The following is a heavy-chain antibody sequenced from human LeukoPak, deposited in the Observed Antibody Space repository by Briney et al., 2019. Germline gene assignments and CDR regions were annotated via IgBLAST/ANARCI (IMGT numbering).Heavy chain of an antibody. CDR1: GLTVSSNY. J-gene: IGHJ3*02. Sequence: GGSLRLSCVASGLTVSSNYMTWVRQAPGKGLGWVANIKQDGSEKFYVDSVKGRFTISRDNAKNSLYLQMNSLRVEDTAVYYCARYYDGTGSQDTFDIWGPGTMVTVSS. V-gene: IGHV3-7*01. D-gene: IGHD3-22*01. CDR2: IKQDGSEK. CDR3: ARYYDGTGSQDTFDI.